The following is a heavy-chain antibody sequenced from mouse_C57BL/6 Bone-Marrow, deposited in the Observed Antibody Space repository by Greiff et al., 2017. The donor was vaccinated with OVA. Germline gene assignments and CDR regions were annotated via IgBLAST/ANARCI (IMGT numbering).Heavy chain of an antibody. CDR2: INYDGSST. J-gene: IGHJ4*01. CDR3: AREGPYDYDYAMDY. CDR1: GFTFSDYY. V-gene: IGHV5-16*01. D-gene: IGHD2-4*01. Sequence: DVMLVESEGGLVQPGSSMKLSCTASGFTFSDYYMAWVRQVPEKGLEWVANINYDGSSTYYLDSLKGRFIISRDNATNILYLQMSSRKSEDTATYDCAREGPYDYDYAMDYWGQGTSVTVSS.